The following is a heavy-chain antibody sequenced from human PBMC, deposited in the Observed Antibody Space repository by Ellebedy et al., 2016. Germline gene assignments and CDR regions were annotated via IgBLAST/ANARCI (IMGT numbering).Heavy chain of an antibody. D-gene: IGHD6-19*01. CDR3: ARRGSGWYSGWFDP. CDR1: GGSISSYY. CDR2: IYYSGST. V-gene: IGHV4-59*08. Sequence: SETLSLTXTVSGGSISSYYWSWIRQPPGKGLEWIGYIYYSGSTNYNPSLKSRVTISVDTSKNQFSLKLSSVTAADTAVYYCARRGSGWYSGWFDPWGQGTLVTVSS. J-gene: IGHJ5*02.